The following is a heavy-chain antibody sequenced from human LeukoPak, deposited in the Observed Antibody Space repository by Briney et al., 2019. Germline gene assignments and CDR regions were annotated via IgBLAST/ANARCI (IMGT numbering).Heavy chain of an antibody. D-gene: IGHD2-21*02. CDR3: SSGDCGGDPCYV. Sequence: GGSLRLSCAASGFTFSSYTMNWVRQAPGKGLEWVAAISSSSRDIFYADSVKGRFSISRDNTQNSLSLQVSSLKAEDTAVYYCSSGDCGGDPCYVWGQGTTVTVSS. J-gene: IGHJ3*01. CDR2: ISSSSRDI. V-gene: IGHV3-21*01. CDR1: GFTFSSYT.